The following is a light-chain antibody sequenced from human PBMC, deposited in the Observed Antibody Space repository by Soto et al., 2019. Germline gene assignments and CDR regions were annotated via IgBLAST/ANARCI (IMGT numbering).Light chain of an antibody. CDR1: QDISNY. Sequence: QMPQSAYSLSASVGNRITIPCRASQDISNYVAWYQQKPGKPPQLLIYAASTLQSGVPSRFSGSGSGTDFTLTISGLQPEDLATYYCQSYKTARPTFAEGTRLEIK. CDR3: QSYKTARPT. V-gene: IGKV1-27*01. CDR2: AAS. J-gene: IGKJ5*01.